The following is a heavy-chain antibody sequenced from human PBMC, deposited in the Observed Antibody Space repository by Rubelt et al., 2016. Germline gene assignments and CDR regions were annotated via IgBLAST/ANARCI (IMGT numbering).Heavy chain of an antibody. Sequence: QVQMQESGPGLVKPSETLSLTCAVSGGSISSSSYYWGWIRQPPGKGLEWIGSIYYSGSSYHNPSLKSRVPISVDTAKLQFYLKLSSVTAAGTAAYYCAGHGHSSGRYMEKEGFDDWGQGTLVTVPS. J-gene: IGHJ4*02. CDR1: GGSISSSSYY. V-gene: IGHV4-39*01. D-gene: IGHD6-19*01. CDR2: IYYSGSS. CDR3: AGHGHSSGRYMEKEGFDD.